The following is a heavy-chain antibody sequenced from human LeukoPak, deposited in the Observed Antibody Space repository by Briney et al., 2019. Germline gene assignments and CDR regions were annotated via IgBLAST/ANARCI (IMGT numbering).Heavy chain of an antibody. D-gene: IGHD3-10*01. CDR2: ISAYNGNT. J-gene: IGHJ4*02. CDR3: ARDLVDMVRGVIIQYFDY. Sequence: ASVKVSCKASGYTFTSYGISWVRQAPGQGLEWMGWISAYNGNTNYAQKLQGRVTITTDTSTSTAYMELRSLRSDDTAVYYCARDLVDMVRGVIIQYFDYWGQGTLVTVSS. CDR1: GYTFTSYG. V-gene: IGHV1-18*01.